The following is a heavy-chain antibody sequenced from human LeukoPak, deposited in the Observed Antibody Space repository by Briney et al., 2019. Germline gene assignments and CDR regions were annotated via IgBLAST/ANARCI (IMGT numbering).Heavy chain of an antibody. CDR3: ARDMITFGGVIGYYFDY. CDR1: GFTFSSYG. CDR2: IWYDGSNK. V-gene: IGHV3-33*01. D-gene: IGHD3-16*02. Sequence: GGSLRLSCAASGFTFSSYGMHWVRQAPGKGLEWVAVIWYDGSNKYYADSVKGRFTISRDNSKNTLYLQMNSLRAEDTAVYYCARDMITFGGVIGYYFDYWGQGNLVTVSS. J-gene: IGHJ4*02.